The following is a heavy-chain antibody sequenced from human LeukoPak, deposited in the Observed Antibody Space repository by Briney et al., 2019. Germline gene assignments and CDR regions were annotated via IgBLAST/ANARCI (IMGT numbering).Heavy chain of an antibody. CDR2: ISSSSRTI. V-gene: IGHV3-48*01. CDR1: GFTFSNYN. Sequence: GGSLRLSCAASGFTFSNYNMNWVRQAPGKGLEWVSYISSSSRTIYYADSVKGRFTISRDNAKNSLYLQMNSLRAEDTAVYYCARVYYDFWSGYPKSSYYYYMDVWGKGATVTVSS. D-gene: IGHD3-3*01. J-gene: IGHJ6*03. CDR3: ARVYYDFWSGYPKSSYYYYMDV.